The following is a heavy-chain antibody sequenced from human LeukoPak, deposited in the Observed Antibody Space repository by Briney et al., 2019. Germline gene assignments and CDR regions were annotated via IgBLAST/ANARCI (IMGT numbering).Heavy chain of an antibody. Sequence: GGSLRLSCAASGFTFDEYGMYWVRQAPGKGLEWVSLISGDGGSTFYADSGKGRFTISRDNSKNSLYLQMNRLRTEDTALYYCAKDQWQAGGFDYWGQGTLVTVSS. V-gene: IGHV3-43*02. CDR2: ISGDGGST. D-gene: IGHD6-19*01. CDR3: AKDQWQAGGFDY. CDR1: GFTFDEYG. J-gene: IGHJ4*02.